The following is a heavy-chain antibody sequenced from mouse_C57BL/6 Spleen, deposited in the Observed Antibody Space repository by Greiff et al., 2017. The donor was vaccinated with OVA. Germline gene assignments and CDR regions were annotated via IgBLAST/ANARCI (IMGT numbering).Heavy chain of an antibody. CDR1: GYTFTSYT. Sequence: VHLVESGAELARPGASVKMSCKASGYTFTSYTMHWVKQRPGQGLEWIGYINPSSGYTKYNQKFKDKATLTADKSSSTAYMQLSSLTSEDSAVYYCARVYYYGSSYWYFDVWGTGTTVTVSS. V-gene: IGHV1-4*01. D-gene: IGHD1-1*01. CDR3: ARVYYYGSSYWYFDV. J-gene: IGHJ1*03. CDR2: INPSSGYT.